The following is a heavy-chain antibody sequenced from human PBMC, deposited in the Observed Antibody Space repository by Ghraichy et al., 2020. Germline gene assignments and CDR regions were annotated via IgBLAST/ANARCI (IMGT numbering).Heavy chain of an antibody. CDR3: ARDITVNSYYGMDV. CDR2: INPNSGGT. J-gene: IGHJ6*02. Sequence: ASVKVSCKASGYTFTADFIHWVRQAPGQGLEWMGWINPNSGGTDYAQKFQGRVTMTRDTSISTAYMELSRLRSDDTAVYYCARDITVNSYYGMDVWDQGTTVTVSS. CDR1: GYTFTADF. D-gene: IGHD3-3*01. V-gene: IGHV1-2*02.